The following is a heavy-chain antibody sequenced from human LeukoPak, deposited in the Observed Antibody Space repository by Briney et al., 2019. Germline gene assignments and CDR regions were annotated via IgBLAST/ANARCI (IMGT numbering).Heavy chain of an antibody. D-gene: IGHD3-10*01. V-gene: IGHV4-34*01. CDR1: GGSFSGYY. Sequence: SETLSLTCAVYGGSFSGYYWSWIRQPPGKVLEWIGEINHSGSTNYNPSLKSRVTISVDTSKNQFSLKLSSVTAADTAVYYCARGRAPRITMVRGVTKYYYMDVWGKGTTVTISS. J-gene: IGHJ6*03. CDR3: ARGRAPRITMVRGVTKYYYMDV. CDR2: INHSGST.